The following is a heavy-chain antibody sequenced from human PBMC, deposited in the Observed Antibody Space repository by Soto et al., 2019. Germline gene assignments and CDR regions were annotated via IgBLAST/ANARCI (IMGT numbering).Heavy chain of an antibody. J-gene: IGHJ4*02. Sequence: SETLSLTCSVSGGSVSDKTYYWSWIRQPPGKRLEWIGYVYYSGTTNYNPSLKSRVTISVDLSKNRFSLRLSSVTTADTALYYCARTTAVPNTLRSRYSFDYWGQGTLVTVYS. V-gene: IGHV4-61*01. CDR3: ARTTAVPNTLRSRYSFDY. CDR2: VYYSGTT. D-gene: IGHD4-17*01. CDR1: GGSVSDKTYY.